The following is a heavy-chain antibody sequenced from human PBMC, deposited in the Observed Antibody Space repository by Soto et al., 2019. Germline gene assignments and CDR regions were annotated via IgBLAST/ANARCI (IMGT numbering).Heavy chain of an antibody. D-gene: IGHD6-19*01. CDR3: ARHPAKADFDY. CDR2: IYYSGST. J-gene: IGHJ4*02. V-gene: IGHV4-59*08. CDR1: GGSISSYY. Sequence: ASETLSLTCPVSGGSISSYYWSWIRQPPGKGLEWIGYIYYSGSTNYNPSLKSRVTISVDTSKNQFSLKLSSVTAADTAVYYCARHPAKADFDYWGQGTLVTVSS.